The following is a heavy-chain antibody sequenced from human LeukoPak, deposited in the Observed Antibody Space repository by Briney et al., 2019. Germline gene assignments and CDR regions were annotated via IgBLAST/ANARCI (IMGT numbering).Heavy chain of an antibody. J-gene: IGHJ3*02. D-gene: IGHD1-26*01. CDR3: ARSGGGGDFDI. CDR1: EFTFSSYA. Sequence: PGGSLRLSCAASEFTFSSYAMSWVRQAPGKGLEWVSAISGSGGSTYYADSVKGRFIISGDNSKNTQYLQMNSLRAEDTAVYYCARSGGGGDFDIWGQGTMVTVSS. V-gene: IGHV3-23*01. CDR2: ISGSGGST.